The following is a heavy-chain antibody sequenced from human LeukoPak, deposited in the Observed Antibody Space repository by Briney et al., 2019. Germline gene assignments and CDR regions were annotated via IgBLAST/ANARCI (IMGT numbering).Heavy chain of an antibody. CDR3: ASSGWAYCGGDCYGSNYYYYYMDV. CDR2: ISAYNGNT. CDR1: GYTFTSYG. Sequence: ASVKVSCKASGYTFTSYGISWVRQAPGQGLEWMGWISAYNGNTNYAQKLQGRVTMTTGTSTSTAYMELRSLRSDDTAVYYCASSGWAYCGGDCYGSNYYYYYMDVWGKGTTVTVSS. J-gene: IGHJ6*03. D-gene: IGHD2-21*01. V-gene: IGHV1-18*01.